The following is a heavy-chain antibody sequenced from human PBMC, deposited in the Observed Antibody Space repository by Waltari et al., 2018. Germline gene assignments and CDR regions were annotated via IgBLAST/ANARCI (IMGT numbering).Heavy chain of an antibody. Sequence: QVQLQQWGAGLLKPSATLSLTFAVYGGFFSGYYWSWIRQPPGKGLELIGEINHSGSTNHNPSLKSRVTISVDTSKNQFSLKLSAVTAADTAVYYCARDYSPNYYYYYYMDVWGKGTTVTVSS. CDR1: GGFFSGYY. V-gene: IGHV4-34*01. CDR3: ARDYSPNYYYYYYMDV. CDR2: INHSGST. J-gene: IGHJ6*03. D-gene: IGHD4-4*01.